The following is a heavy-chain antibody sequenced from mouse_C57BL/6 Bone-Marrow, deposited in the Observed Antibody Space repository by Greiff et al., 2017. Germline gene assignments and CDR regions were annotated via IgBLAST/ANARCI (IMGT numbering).Heavy chain of an antibody. Sequence: EVHLVESGGGLVKPGGSLKLSCAASGFTFSSYAMSWVRQTPEKRLEWVATISDGGSYTYYPDNVKGRFTISRDNAKNNLYLQMSHLKSEDTAMYYCARGGLRRGYYYAMDYGGQGTSVTVSS. CDR3: ARGGLRRGYYYAMDY. CDR2: ISDGGSYT. V-gene: IGHV5-4*01. J-gene: IGHJ4*01. D-gene: IGHD2-4*01. CDR1: GFTFSSYA.